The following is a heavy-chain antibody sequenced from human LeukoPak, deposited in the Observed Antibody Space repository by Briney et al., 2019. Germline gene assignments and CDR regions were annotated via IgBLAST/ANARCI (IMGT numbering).Heavy chain of an antibody. CDR2: IYYSGST. CDR3: ARNSLELRDLP. D-gene: IGHD1-7*01. Sequence: PSETLSLTCTVSGGSISSSSYYWGWIRQPPGKGLEWIGSIYYSGSTYYNPSLKSRVTISVDTSKNQFSLKLSSVTAADTAVYYCARNSLELRDLPWGQGTLVTVSS. J-gene: IGHJ5*02. CDR1: GGSISSSSYY. V-gene: IGHV4-39*01.